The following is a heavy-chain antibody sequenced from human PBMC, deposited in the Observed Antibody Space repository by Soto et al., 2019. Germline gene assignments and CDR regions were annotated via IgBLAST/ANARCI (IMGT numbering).Heavy chain of an antibody. Sequence: VASVKVSCKASGYTFTSYAMHWVRQAPGQRLEWMGWINAGNGNTKYSQKFQGRVTITRDTSASTAYMELSSLRSEDTAVYYCARVQYYGSGSYYSGGLSAFFDYWGQGTLVTVSS. V-gene: IGHV1-3*01. J-gene: IGHJ4*02. D-gene: IGHD3-10*01. CDR2: INAGNGNT. CDR3: ARVQYYGSGSYYSGGLSAFFDY. CDR1: GYTFTSYA.